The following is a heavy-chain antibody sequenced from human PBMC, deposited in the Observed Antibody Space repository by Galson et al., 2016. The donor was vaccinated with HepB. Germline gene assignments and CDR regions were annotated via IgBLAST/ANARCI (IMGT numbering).Heavy chain of an antibody. V-gene: IGHV3-30*04. Sequence: SLRLSCAASGYIFRTYPMHWVRQAPGKGLEWVAVISSDGSNEWYADSVKGRFTISRDNSQNTLSRQMSSLRPEDTAAYYCAREAERWNYLDYWGQGTLVTVSS. CDR1: GYIFRTYP. J-gene: IGHJ4*02. CDR2: ISSDGSNE. D-gene: IGHD5-24*01. CDR3: AREAERWNYLDY.